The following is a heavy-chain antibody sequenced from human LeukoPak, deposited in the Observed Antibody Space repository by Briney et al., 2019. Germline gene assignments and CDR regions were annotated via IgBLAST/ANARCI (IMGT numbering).Heavy chain of an antibody. CDR1: GFTFSSYG. Sequence: GGXXRLSCAASGFTFSSYGMHWVRQAPGKGLEGVAFIRYDGSNKYYADSVKGRLTISRDNSKNTLYLQMNSLRAEDTAVYYCAKVRRVPAATYFDYWGQGTLVTVSS. CDR3: AKVRRVPAATYFDY. D-gene: IGHD2-2*01. V-gene: IGHV3-30*02. J-gene: IGHJ4*02. CDR2: IRYDGSNK.